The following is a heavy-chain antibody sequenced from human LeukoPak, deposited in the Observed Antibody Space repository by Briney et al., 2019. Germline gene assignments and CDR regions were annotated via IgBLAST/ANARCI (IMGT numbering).Heavy chain of an antibody. J-gene: IGHJ4*02. V-gene: IGHV3-11*06. CDR1: GVTFSSCD. CDR3: ARDKEQQLVSDY. Sequence: GGSLRLSCADSGVTFSSCDMSWVRQAPGKGLEWVSYISSSSSYTNYADSVKGRFTISRDNAKNSLYLQMNSLRAEDTAVYYCARDKEQQLVSDYWGQGTLITVSS. D-gene: IGHD6-13*01. CDR2: ISSSSSYT.